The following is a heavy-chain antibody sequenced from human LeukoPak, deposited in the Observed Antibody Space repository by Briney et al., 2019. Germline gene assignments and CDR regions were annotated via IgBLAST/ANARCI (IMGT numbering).Heavy chain of an antibody. CDR3: AKYDSSGHIDY. CDR2: VYPGDSDT. Sequence: GESLKISCKGSGYSFSDYWIAWVRQMPGKGLEWMGIVYPGDSDTTYSPSLQGQVTFSADKPIKTAYLQWTALRASDTAMYYCAKYDSSGHIDYWGQGTLVTVSS. V-gene: IGHV5-51*04. J-gene: IGHJ4*02. CDR1: GYSFSDYW. D-gene: IGHD6-19*01.